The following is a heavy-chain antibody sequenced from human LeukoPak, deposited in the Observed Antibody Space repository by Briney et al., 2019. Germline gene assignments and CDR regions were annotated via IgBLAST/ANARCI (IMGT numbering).Heavy chain of an antibody. CDR3: ASEGSDY. Sequence: GASVKVSCKASGYTFSDYYIHWARQAPGQGLEWMGWVNPNSGGTNYAQKFQGRVTMTRDTSISTAYMEVSRLRSDDTAVYYCASEGSDYWGQGTLVTVSS. V-gene: IGHV1-2*02. CDR1: GYTFSDYY. CDR2: VNPNSGGT. J-gene: IGHJ4*02.